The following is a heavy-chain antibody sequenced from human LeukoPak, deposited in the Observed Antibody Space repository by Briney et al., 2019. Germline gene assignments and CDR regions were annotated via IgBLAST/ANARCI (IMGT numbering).Heavy chain of an antibody. V-gene: IGHV2-5*02. CDR3: AHKILTSASPPLSDY. J-gene: IGHJ4*02. CDR2: IYWDDDK. CDR1: GFSLSSTGVG. Sequence: SGPTLVKPTQTLTLTCTYSGFSLSSTGVGVGWIRQPPGKALEWLALIYWDDDKRYSASLKSRLTITKDTSKNHVVLIMTNMDPVDTATYHCAHKILTSASPPLSDYWGQGTLVTVSS. D-gene: IGHD1/OR15-1a*01.